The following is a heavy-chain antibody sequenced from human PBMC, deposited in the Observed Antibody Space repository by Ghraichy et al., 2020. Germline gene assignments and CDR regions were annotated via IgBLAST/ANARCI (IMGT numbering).Heavy chain of an antibody. CDR1: GGSFSDYH. J-gene: IGHJ4*02. CDR3: ARGANFIAVPGPFDS. Sequence: SETLSLTCAVYGGSFSDYHWNWIRQPPGKGLEWIGEISHSGSTNYNPSLKSRVTISLDTSYNQFSLKLSSVTAADTAVYYCARGANFIAVPGPFDSWGQGNLITVSS. CDR2: ISHSGST. D-gene: IGHD6-19*01. V-gene: IGHV4-34*01.